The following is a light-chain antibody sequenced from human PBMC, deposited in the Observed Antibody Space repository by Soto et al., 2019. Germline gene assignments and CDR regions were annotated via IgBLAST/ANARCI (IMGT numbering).Light chain of an antibody. CDR3: QHYNSYYT. V-gene: IGKV1-5*01. CDR2: DAS. J-gene: IGKJ2*01. Sequence: DIQMTQSPSTLSASVGDRVTITCRASQSISNWVAWYQQKPGKAPKLLIYDASTLESGVPSRFSGSASGTEFTLTISSLQPDDFATYYCQHYNSYYTFGQGTKLEIK. CDR1: QSISNW.